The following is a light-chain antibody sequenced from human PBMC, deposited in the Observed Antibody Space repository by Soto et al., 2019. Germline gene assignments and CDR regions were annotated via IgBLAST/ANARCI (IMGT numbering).Light chain of an antibody. CDR2: DVN. Sequence: QSALTQPRSVSGSPGQSVTISCTGTSSDVGGFNSVSWYQQHPGKAPKLMIYDVNKRPSGVPDRFSGSKSGSTASLTISGLQAEDEADYYCCSYAGSYSYAFVTGTKVTVL. CDR1: SSDVGGFNS. V-gene: IGLV2-11*01. J-gene: IGLJ1*01. CDR3: CSYAGSYSYA.